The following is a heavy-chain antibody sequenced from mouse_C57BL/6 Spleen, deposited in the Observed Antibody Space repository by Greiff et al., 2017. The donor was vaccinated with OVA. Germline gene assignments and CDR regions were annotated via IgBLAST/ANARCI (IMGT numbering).Heavy chain of an antibody. D-gene: IGHD3-2*02. Sequence: VQLVESGAELVKPGASVKLSCKASGYTFTSYWMHWVKQRPGQGLEWIGMIHPNSGSTNYNEKFKSKATLTVDKSSSTAYMQLSSLTSEDSAVYYCARLSDSSAPFDYWGQGTTLTVSS. V-gene: IGHV1-64*01. CDR2: IHPNSGST. J-gene: IGHJ2*01. CDR3: ARLSDSSAPFDY. CDR1: GYTFTSYW.